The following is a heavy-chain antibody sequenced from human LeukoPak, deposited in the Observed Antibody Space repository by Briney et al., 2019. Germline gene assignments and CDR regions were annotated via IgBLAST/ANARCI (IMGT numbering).Heavy chain of an antibody. D-gene: IGHD1-26*01. Sequence: PSETLSLTCTVSGGSISSGSYYWSWIRQPAGKGLEWIGRIYTSGSTNYNPSLKSRVTISVDTSKNQFSLKLNSVTAADTAVYYCARDYGSGIFDYWGQGTLVTVSS. CDR3: ARDYGSGIFDY. J-gene: IGHJ4*02. CDR2: IYTSGST. CDR1: GGSISSGSYY. V-gene: IGHV4-61*02.